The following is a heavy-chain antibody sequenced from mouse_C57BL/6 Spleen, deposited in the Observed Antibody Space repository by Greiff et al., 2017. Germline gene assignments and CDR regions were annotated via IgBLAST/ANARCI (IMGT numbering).Heavy chain of an antibody. D-gene: IGHD2-14*01. CDR2: IDPETGGT. CDR3: TRGVRRSYAMDY. J-gene: IGHJ4*01. CDR1: GYTFTDYE. V-gene: IGHV1-15*01. Sequence: VQLQQSGAELVRPGASVTLSCKASGYTFTDYEMHWVKQTPVHGLEWIGAIDPETGGTAYNQKFKGKAILTADKSSSTAYMELRSLTSEDSAVYYCTRGVRRSYAMDYWGQGTSVTVSS.